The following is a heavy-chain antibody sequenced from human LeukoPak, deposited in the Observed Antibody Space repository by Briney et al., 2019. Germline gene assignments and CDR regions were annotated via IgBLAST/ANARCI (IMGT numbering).Heavy chain of an antibody. CDR2: IKQDGSER. CDR3: ARNQDYGVYNSVGAFDI. Sequence: PGGSLRLSCAGSELTFGNYWMGWVRQAPGKGLEWVANIKQDGSERYYVDSVRGRFSISRDNAKNSLYLQMNSLRAEDTAVYYCARNQDYGVYNSVGAFDIWGQGTMVTVSS. D-gene: IGHD4-17*01. V-gene: IGHV3-7*02. J-gene: IGHJ3*02. CDR1: ELTFGNYW.